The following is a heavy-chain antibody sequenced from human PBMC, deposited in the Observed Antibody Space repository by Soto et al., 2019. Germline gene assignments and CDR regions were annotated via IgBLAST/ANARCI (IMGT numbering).Heavy chain of an antibody. V-gene: IGHV3-15*01. Sequence: GGSLRLSCAASGFTFSNAWMSWVRQAPGKGLEWVGRIKSKTDGGTTDYAAPVKGSFTIPRVDSKNTLFLQMKSLKTEETAVYYCTTSRNIVVVVAATSDLPFYYFDYWGQGTLVTVSS. CDR3: TTSRNIVVVVAATSDLPFYYFDY. J-gene: IGHJ4*02. D-gene: IGHD2-15*01. CDR2: IKSKTDGGTT. CDR1: GFTFSNAW.